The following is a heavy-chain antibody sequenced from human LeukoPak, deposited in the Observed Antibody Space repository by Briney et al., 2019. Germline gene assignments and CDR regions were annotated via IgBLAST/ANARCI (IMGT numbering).Heavy chain of an antibody. V-gene: IGHV4-59*01. CDR2: IYYSGST. CDR3: ARGGYDSSGYLYYFDY. CDR1: GGSISSYY. J-gene: IGHJ4*02. Sequence: SETLSLTCTVSGGSISSYYWSWIWQPPGKGLEWIGYIYYSGSTNYNPSLKSRVTISVDTSKNQFSLKLSSVTAADTAVYYCARGGYDSSGYLYYFDYWGQGTLVTVSS. D-gene: IGHD3-22*01.